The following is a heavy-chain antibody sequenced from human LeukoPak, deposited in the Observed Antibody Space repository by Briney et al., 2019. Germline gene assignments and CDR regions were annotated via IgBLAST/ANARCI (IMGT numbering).Heavy chain of an antibody. J-gene: IGHJ4*02. Sequence: PGGSLRPSCAASGFTFSSYSVNWVRQAPGKGLEWVSSISSSSSYIYYADSVKGRFTISRDNAKNSLYLQMNSLRAEDTAVYYCARDLAGYDSSGYGYWGQGTLVTVSS. CDR3: ARDLAGYDSSGYGY. D-gene: IGHD3-22*01. CDR2: ISSSSSYI. CDR1: GFTFSSYS. V-gene: IGHV3-21*01.